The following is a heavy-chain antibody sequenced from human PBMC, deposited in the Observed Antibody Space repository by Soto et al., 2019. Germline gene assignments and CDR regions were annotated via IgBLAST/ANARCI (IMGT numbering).Heavy chain of an antibody. CDR3: ARHLTFCSAGSCYSDFPYYGMDV. V-gene: IGHV4-39*01. J-gene: IGHJ6*02. D-gene: IGHD2-15*01. CDR1: CGSISSSSYY. CDR2: IFYSGST. Sequence: SETLSLTCTVSCGSISSSSYYWGWIRQPPGKGLEWIGSIFYSGSTYYNPSLKSRVTISVDTSKNQFSLKLSSVTAADTAVYYCARHLTFCSAGSCYSDFPYYGMDVWGQGTTVTVS.